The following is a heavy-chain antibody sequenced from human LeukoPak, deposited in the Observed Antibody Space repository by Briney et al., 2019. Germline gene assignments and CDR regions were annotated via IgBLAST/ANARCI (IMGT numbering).Heavy chain of an antibody. CDR1: GGSISGYY. CDR2: IYYSGST. J-gene: IGHJ4*02. Sequence: SETLSLTCTVSGGSISGYYWSWIRQPPGKGLEYIGYIYYSGSTNYNPSLKSRVTISVDTSKNQFSLKLNSVTAADTAVYYCARMAPYGDYLHDYWGQGTLVTVSS. V-gene: IGHV4-59*01. D-gene: IGHD4-17*01. CDR3: ARMAPYGDYLHDY.